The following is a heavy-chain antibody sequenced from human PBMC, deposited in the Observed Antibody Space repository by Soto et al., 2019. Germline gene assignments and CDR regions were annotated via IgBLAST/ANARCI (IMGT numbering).Heavy chain of an antibody. CDR1: GYAFTTSA. J-gene: IGHJ5*02. D-gene: IGHD1-26*01. V-gene: IGHV1-3*01. CDR2: INPATGDT. CDR3: ARASGRSKRLPFYFEP. Sequence: QVHLVQSGAEVQKPGASVRISCQASGYAFTTSAIHWVRQAPGQSLEWMGWINPATGDTKYSQNVRGRVTFALDTSATTAYMDLRSLASHDTAVYYCARASGRSKRLPFYFEPWGQGTQVTVSS.